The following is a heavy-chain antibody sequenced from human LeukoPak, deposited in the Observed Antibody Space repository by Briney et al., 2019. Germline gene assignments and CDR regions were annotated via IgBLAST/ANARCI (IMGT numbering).Heavy chain of an antibody. Sequence: PGGSLRLSCAASGFTVSSNYMSWVRQAPGKGLEWVSVIYSGGSTYYADSVKGRFTISRHNSKNTLYLQMNGLRAEDTAVYYCARVGITFGGVIADDAFDIWGQGTMVTVSS. CDR2: IYSGGST. CDR1: GFTVSSNY. CDR3: ARVGITFGGVIADDAFDI. D-gene: IGHD3-16*02. V-gene: IGHV3-53*04. J-gene: IGHJ3*02.